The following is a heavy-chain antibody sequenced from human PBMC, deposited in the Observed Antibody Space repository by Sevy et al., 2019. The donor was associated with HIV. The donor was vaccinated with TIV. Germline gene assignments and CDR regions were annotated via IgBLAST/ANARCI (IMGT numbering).Heavy chain of an antibody. Sequence: GGSLRLSCAASGFTFGTYAMSWVRQAPGKGLEWVSTISGSGGRTYYADSVKGRFTISRDNSKNTLYLQMNSLRPEDKGVYYCAKDISGASSSWSFDYWGQGTLVTVSS. D-gene: IGHD6-19*01. CDR3: AKDISGASSSWSFDY. J-gene: IGHJ4*02. CDR2: ISGSGGRT. V-gene: IGHV3-23*01. CDR1: GFTFGTYA.